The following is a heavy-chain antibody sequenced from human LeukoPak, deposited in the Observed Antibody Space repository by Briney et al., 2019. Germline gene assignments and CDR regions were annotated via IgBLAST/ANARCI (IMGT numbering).Heavy chain of an antibody. V-gene: IGHV1-69*13. CDR1: GGTFSSYA. D-gene: IGHD6-6*01. J-gene: IGHJ4*02. CDR2: IIPIFGTA. Sequence: SVKVSCKAYGGTFSSYAISWVRQAPGQGLEWMGGIIPIFGTANYAQKFQGRVTITADESTSTAYMELSSLRSEDTAVYYCARAQPYSSSSKGAFDYWGQGTLGTVSS. CDR3: ARAQPYSSSSKGAFDY.